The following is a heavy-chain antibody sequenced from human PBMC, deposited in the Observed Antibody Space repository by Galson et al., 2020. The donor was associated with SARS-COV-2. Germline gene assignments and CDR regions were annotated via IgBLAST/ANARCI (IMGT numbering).Heavy chain of an antibody. CDR3: ARLHYGEYAPEAFDI. CDR2: LSHSGGP. Sequence: SETLSLTCAVSGTSISSGSYSWNWIRQPPGKGLEWIGYLSHSGGPYYNPSLKSRVTISGDRSKNQFSLRLSSVTAADTAVYYCARLHYGEYAPEAFDIWGPGTRVTVAS. CDR1: GTSISSGSYS. V-gene: IGHV4-30-2*01. J-gene: IGHJ3*02. D-gene: IGHD4-17*01.